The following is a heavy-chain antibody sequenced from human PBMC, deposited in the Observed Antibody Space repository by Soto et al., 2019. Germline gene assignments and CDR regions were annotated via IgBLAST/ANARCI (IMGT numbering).Heavy chain of an antibody. CDR3: TRGVPSNAYFDY. V-gene: IGHV1-69*06. CDR2: IIPMLGTA. D-gene: IGHD3-10*01. Sequence: QVRLVQSGAEVKKPGSSVKVSCKASGGTFSSSALNWVRQAPGQGLEWMGGIIPMLGTANYAQKFQGRVTITADKSTKTAYLELRRLRSEDTAVYLFTRGVPSNAYFDYWGQGTLVTVSS. J-gene: IGHJ4*02. CDR1: GGTFSSSA.